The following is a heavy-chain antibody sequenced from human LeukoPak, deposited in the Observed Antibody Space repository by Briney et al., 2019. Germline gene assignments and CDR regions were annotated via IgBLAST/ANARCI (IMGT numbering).Heavy chain of an antibody. CDR2: IYASGST. D-gene: IGHD4-17*01. J-gene: IGHJ4*02. Sequence: SETLSLTCTVSVGSIGSYYWNWIRQPAGKELEWIGRIYASGSTNSYPSLKSRVTMSVDTSKNQFSLRLTYVTAADTAVYYCARGNADFHFDYWGRGTLVSVSS. V-gene: IGHV4-4*07. CDR3: ARGNADFHFDY. CDR1: VGSIGSYY.